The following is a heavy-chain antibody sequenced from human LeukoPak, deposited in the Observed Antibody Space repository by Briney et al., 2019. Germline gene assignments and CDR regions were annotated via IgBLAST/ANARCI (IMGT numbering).Heavy chain of an antibody. CDR2: IKKDGSEE. CDR3: ARSNPNRNALEL. V-gene: IGHV3-7*01. D-gene: IGHD1-14*01. J-gene: IGHJ3*01. Sequence: PGGSLRLSCAASGFTLNSYLMSWVRQAPGRGLEWVANIKKDGSEESYLDSVKGRFTVSRDNAKNSLFLQMNSLRGEDTAVYYCARSNPNRNALELWGQGTMVTISS. CDR1: GFTLNSYL.